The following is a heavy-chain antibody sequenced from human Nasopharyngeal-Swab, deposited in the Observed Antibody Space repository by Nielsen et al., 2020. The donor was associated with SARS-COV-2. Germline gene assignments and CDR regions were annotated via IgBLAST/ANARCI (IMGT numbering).Heavy chain of an antibody. Sequence: ASVKVSCKASGYTLTSYYMYWVRQAPGKGLEWMGGFDPEDGETIYAQKFQGRVTMTEDTSTDTAYMELSSLRSEDTAVYYCATDLRVMITFGGVIALDYWGQGTLVTVSS. V-gene: IGHV1-24*01. CDR3: ATDLRVMITFGGVIALDY. J-gene: IGHJ4*02. CDR1: GYTLTSYY. CDR2: FDPEDGET. D-gene: IGHD3-16*02.